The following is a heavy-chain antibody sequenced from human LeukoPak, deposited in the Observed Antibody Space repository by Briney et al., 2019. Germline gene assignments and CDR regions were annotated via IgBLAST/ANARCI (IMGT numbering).Heavy chain of an antibody. Sequence: GGSLRLSCAASGFTFSSYSMSWVRQAPGKGLEWISSISSSSSYIYYADSVKGRFTISRDNAKNSLYLQMNSLRAEDTAVYYCARDSLYSSSSGEYDYWGQGTLVTVSS. CDR3: ARDSLYSSSSGEYDY. V-gene: IGHV3-21*01. D-gene: IGHD6-6*01. CDR1: GFTFSSYS. CDR2: ISSSSSYI. J-gene: IGHJ4*02.